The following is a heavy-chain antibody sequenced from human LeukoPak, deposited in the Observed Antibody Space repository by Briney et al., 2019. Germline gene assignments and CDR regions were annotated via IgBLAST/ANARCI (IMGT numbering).Heavy chain of an antibody. J-gene: IGHJ2*01. D-gene: IGHD6-25*01. CDR3: ARRSGHYYWYFDL. V-gene: IGHV3-48*01. Sequence: GGSLRLSCAASGFTFSSYSMNWVRQAPGKGLEWVSYISSSSTTIYYADSLKGRFNISRDNAKNSLYLQMNSLRAEDTAVYYCARRSGHYYWYFDLWGRGTLVTVSS. CDR2: ISSSSTTI. CDR1: GFTFSSYS.